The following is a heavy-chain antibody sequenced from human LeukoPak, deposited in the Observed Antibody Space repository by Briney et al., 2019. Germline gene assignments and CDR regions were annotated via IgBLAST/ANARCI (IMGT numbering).Heavy chain of an antibody. V-gene: IGHV1-18*01. D-gene: IGHD1-1*01. J-gene: IGHJ6*02. CDR1: GYTFTSYG. CDR3: ARERAGSNDYYYYYGMDV. Sequence: ASVKVSCKASGYTFTSYGISWVRQAPGQGLEWMGWVSAYNGNTNYAQKLQGRVTMTTDTSTSTAYMELRSLGSDDTAVYYCARERAGSNDYYYYYGMDVWGQGTTVTVSS. CDR2: VSAYNGNT.